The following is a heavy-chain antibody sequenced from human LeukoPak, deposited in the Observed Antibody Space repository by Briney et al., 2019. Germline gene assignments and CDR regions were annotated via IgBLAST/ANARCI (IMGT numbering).Heavy chain of an antibody. D-gene: IGHD3-22*01. V-gene: IGHV1-69*02. J-gene: IGHJ3*02. CDR2: IIPILGIA. Sequence: SVKVSCKASGGTFSSYTISWVRQAPGQGLEWMGRIIPILGIANYAQKFQGRVTITADKSTSTACMELSSLRSEDTAVYYCARVGGYYYDSSGYYPHAFDIWGQGTMVTVSS. CDR3: ARVGGYYYDSSGYYPHAFDI. CDR1: GGTFSSYT.